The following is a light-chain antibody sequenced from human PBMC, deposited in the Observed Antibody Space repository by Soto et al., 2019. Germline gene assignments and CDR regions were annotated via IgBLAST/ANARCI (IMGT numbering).Light chain of an antibody. V-gene: IGKV1-39*01. CDR1: QSISSY. CDR3: QQSYNGPLT. J-gene: IGKJ4*01. Sequence: DIQMTQSPSSLSASVGDRVTITCRASQSISSYLNWYQQKPGNAPSLLIYAASSLQSGVPSRFRGSGSGTEFTLTISGLQPGDFATYYCQQSYNGPLTFGGGTKVEIK. CDR2: AAS.